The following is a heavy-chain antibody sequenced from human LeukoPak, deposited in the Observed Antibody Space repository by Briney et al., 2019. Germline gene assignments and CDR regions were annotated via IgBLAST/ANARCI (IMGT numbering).Heavy chain of an antibody. Sequence: GGSLRLSCAASGLIFSNYGMHWVRQAPGKGLEWVTFIQYDGSEIYYTDSVKGRFTISRDNSKNTVYLQMNSLRPEDTAVYYCVEEAGAVAGGFDHWGQGTLVTVSS. V-gene: IGHV3-30*02. D-gene: IGHD6-19*01. CDR2: IQYDGSEI. J-gene: IGHJ4*02. CDR3: VEEAGAVAGGFDH. CDR1: GLIFSNYG.